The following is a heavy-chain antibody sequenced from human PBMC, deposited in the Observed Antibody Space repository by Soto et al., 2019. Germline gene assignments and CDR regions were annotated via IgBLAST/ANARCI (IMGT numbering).Heavy chain of an antibody. V-gene: IGHV4-31*03. Sequence: QVQLQESGPGLVKPSQTLSLTCTVSGGSISSGGYYWSWIRQHPGKGLEWIGYIYYSGSTYYNPSLKSRVTISVDTSKNPFALKLSSVTAADTAVFYCARVGGLNWFDPWGQGTLVTVSS. J-gene: IGHJ5*02. D-gene: IGHD3-16*01. CDR3: ARVGGLNWFDP. CDR1: GGSISSGGYY. CDR2: IYYSGST.